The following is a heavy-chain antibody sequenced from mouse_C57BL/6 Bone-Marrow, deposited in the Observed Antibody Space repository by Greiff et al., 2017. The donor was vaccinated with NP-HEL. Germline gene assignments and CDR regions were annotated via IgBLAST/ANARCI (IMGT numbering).Heavy chain of an antibody. CDR1: GFTFSNYW. CDR3: TNIPYCAKDY. Sequence: DVHLVESGGGLVQPGGSMKLSCVASGFTFSNYWMNWVRQSPEKGLEWVAQISLNSDTFASHYAESVKERFTITRDESKSRVYMQMNNLRAEDTGIYYCTNIPYCAKDYQGQRTSVTVSS. V-gene: IGHV6-3*01. J-gene: IGHJ4*01. CDR2: ISLNSDTFAS. D-gene: IGHD1-1*01.